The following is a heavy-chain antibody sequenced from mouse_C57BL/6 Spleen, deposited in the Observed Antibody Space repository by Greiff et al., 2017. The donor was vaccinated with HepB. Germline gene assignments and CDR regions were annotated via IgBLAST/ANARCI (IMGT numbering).Heavy chain of an antibody. Sequence: VMLVESGPELVKPGASVKISCKASGYAFSSSWMNWVKQRPGKGLEWIGRIYPGDGDTNYNGKFKGKATLTADKSSSTAYMQLSSLTSEDSAVYFCARTGITTVVAPSFDYWGQGTTLTVSS. D-gene: IGHD1-1*01. CDR2: IYPGDGDT. V-gene: IGHV1-82*01. CDR3: ARTGITTVVAPSFDY. J-gene: IGHJ2*01. CDR1: GYAFSSSW.